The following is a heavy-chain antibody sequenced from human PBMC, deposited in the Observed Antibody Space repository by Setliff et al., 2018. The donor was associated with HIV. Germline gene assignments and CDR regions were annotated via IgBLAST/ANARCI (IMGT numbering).Heavy chain of an antibody. CDR2: VTPDGGDK. CDR3: VRDLARVIAH. CDR1: GFMFGVDW. J-gene: IGHJ4*02. Sequence: LRLSCAASGFMFGVDWMSWVRQTPGKGLEWVASVTPDGGDKYYANSMRGRFTISRDNGKNAVYLQMNSLTAEDTSLYYCVRDLARVIAHWGQGTLVTVSS. D-gene: IGHD2-21*01. V-gene: IGHV3-7*01.